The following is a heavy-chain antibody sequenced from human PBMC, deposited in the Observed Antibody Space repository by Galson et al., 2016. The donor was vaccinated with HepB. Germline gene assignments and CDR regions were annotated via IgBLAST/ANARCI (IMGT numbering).Heavy chain of an antibody. Sequence: SLRLSCAASGFTFSAYTMHWVRQAPGRGLEWVSSIIRSGDFIYYADSVRGRFTISRDNARNSLYLRINSLRVEDTSVYYCARGAMASDYWGQGTLVTVSS. CDR3: ARGAMASDY. CDR1: GFTFSAYT. D-gene: IGHD5-18*01. V-gene: IGHV3-21*01. CDR2: IIRSGDFI. J-gene: IGHJ4*02.